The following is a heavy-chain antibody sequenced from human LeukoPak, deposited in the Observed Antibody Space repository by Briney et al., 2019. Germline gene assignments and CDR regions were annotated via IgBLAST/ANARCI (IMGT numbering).Heavy chain of an antibody. CDR2: IYYSGST. CDR3: ASQGRYYDSSGYYYFDY. CDR1: GGSISSSSYY. Sequence: PSETLSLTCTVSGGSISSSSYYWGWIRQPPGKGLEWIGSIYYSGSTYYNPSLKSRVTMSVDTSKNQFSLKLSSVTAADTAVYYCASQGRYYDSSGYYYFDYWGQGTLVTVSS. D-gene: IGHD3-22*01. J-gene: IGHJ4*02. V-gene: IGHV4-39*07.